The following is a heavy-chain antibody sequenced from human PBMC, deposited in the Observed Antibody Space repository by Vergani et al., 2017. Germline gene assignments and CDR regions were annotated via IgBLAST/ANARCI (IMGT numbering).Heavy chain of an antibody. CDR3: ARSFFDYWSGYQGYYFDY. Sequence: QVQLQESGPGLVKPSETLSLTCAVSGYSISSGYYWGWIRQPAGKGLEWLGRVYISRPTNYNPSLKNRVIMSVDTSKNQFSLKLNSVSAADTAVYYCARSFFDYWSGYQGYYFDYWGQGILVTVSS. J-gene: IGHJ4*01. CDR1: GYSISSGYY. D-gene: IGHD3-3*01. CDR2: VYISRPT. V-gene: IGHV4-38-2*01.